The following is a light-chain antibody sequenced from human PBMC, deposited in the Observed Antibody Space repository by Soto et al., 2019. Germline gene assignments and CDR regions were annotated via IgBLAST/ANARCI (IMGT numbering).Light chain of an antibody. J-gene: IGKJ1*01. CDR1: QSLLGSGGHNY. CDR2: LGS. V-gene: IGKV2-28*01. Sequence: DIVLTQSPLSLPVTPGEPASLSCRSSQSLLGSGGHNYLDWYVQKPGQSPQFVIFLGSHRPSGGPDRFSGSGSGTDFTLKISRVEAEDVGVYFCMQSLQTPRTFGQGTRVEI. CDR3: MQSLQTPRT.